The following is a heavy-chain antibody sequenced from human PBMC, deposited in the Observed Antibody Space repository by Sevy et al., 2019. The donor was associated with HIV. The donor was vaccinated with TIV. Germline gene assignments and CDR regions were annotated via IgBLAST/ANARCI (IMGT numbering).Heavy chain of an antibody. CDR2: TYYGSKWYN. CDR3: ATGIPEWELGGHWFDP. CDR1: GDSVSSNSAA. V-gene: IGHV6-1*01. J-gene: IGHJ5*02. Sequence: SQTLSLTCAISGDSVSSNSAAWNWIRQSPSRGLEWLGRTYYGSKWYNDYAVSVKSRISINPDTSKNQFSLQLNSVTPEDTAVYFCATGIPEWELGGHWFDPWGQGTLVTVSS. D-gene: IGHD1-26*01.